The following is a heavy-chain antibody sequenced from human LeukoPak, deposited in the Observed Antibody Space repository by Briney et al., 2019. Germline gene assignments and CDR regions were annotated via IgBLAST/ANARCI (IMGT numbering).Heavy chain of an antibody. J-gene: IGHJ4*02. V-gene: IGHV1-18*01. CDR3: ARVQRTYDILTGYFY. CDR2: ISAYNGKT. CDR1: GYTFTSYG. Sequence: ASVKVSCKASGYTFTSYGIRWVGQAPGQGREWMRWISAYNGKTNYAQKLQGRVTMTTDTSTSTAYMELRSLRSDDTAMYYCARVQRTYDILTGYFYWGQGTLVTVSS. D-gene: IGHD3-9*01.